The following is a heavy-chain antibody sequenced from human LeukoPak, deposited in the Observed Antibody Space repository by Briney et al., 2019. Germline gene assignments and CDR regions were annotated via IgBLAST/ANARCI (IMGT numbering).Heavy chain of an antibody. V-gene: IGHV4-34*01. Sequence: SETLSLTCAVYGGSFSGYYWSWIRQPPGKGLEWIGEINHSGSTNYNPSLKSRVTISVDTSKNQFSLKLSSVTAADTAVYYCARGANSSSGWYYFDYWGQGTLVTFSS. CDR3: ARGANSSSGWYYFDY. D-gene: IGHD6-19*01. J-gene: IGHJ4*02. CDR1: GGSFSGYY. CDR2: INHSGST.